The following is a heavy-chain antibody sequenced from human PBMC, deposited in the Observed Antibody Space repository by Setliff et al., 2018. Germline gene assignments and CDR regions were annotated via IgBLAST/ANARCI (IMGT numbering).Heavy chain of an antibody. CDR2: ISVHTGNT. J-gene: IGHJ4*02. CDR1: SYPFSDYG. V-gene: IGHV1-18*04. CDR3: SRLVRFCIRTSCQRLSGGEF. Sequence: ASVKVSCKPSSYPFSDYGIAWVRQAPGQGLEWMGWISVHTGNTFYSPKFHGRVTLTTDTSTSTAYMELRSLGSDDTAVYYCSRLVRFCIRTSCQRLSGGEFWGQGTLVTVSS. D-gene: IGHD2-2*01.